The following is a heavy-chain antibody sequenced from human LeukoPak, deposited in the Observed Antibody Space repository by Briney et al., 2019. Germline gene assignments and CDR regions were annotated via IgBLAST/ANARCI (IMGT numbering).Heavy chain of an antibody. Sequence: ASVKVSFKASGYTFTDYYIHWVRQAPGQGLEWMGWINPRSGGTNSAQRFRGRVTMTRDTSIETAYMEMRRLTSDDTAVYYGARGATAQYFDPWGQGTLVTVSS. CDR2: INPRSGGT. CDR3: ARGATAQYFDP. J-gene: IGHJ5*02. V-gene: IGHV1-2*02. D-gene: IGHD5-12*01. CDR1: GYTFTDYY.